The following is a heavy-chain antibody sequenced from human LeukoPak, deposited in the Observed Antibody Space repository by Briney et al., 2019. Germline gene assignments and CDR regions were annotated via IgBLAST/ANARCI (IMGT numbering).Heavy chain of an antibody. Sequence: SESRSLTCAVSEGAMITNRYYRTWIRQPPGKGLEWIGSIYYTGSTYYNASLKSRITISVDTSKNQFSLRLNSVTAADTAVYYCATIERLDMSTPLNWGQGTLVTVSS. V-gene: IGHV4-39*07. CDR2: IYYTGST. J-gene: IGHJ4*02. CDR1: EGAMITNRYY. CDR3: ATIERLDMSTPLN. D-gene: IGHD3-16*01.